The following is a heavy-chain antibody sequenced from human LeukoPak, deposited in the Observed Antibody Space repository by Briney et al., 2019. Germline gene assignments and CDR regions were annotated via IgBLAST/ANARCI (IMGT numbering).Heavy chain of an antibody. D-gene: IGHD5-18*01. CDR2: IIPIFGTA. CDR1: GGTFSSYA. Sequence: SVKVSCKASGGTFSSYAIRWVRQAPGQGLEWMGRIIPIFGTANYAQKFQGRVTITTDESTSTAYMELSSLRSEDTAVYYCARDRGRDTARFMDVWGKGTTVTVSS. V-gene: IGHV1-69*05. J-gene: IGHJ6*03. CDR3: ARDRGRDTARFMDV.